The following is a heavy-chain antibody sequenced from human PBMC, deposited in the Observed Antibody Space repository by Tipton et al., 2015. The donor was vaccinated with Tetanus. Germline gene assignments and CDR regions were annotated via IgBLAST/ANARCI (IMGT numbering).Heavy chain of an antibody. CDR3: ARVTNYHDSSGLGI. CDR2: IWYDGSNK. Sequence: SLRLSCAASGFTFSSYGMHWVRQAPGKGLEWVAVIWYDGSNKYYADSVKGRFTISRDNSKNTLYLQMNSLRAEGTAVYYCARVTNYHDSSGLGIWGQGTMVTVSS. CDR1: GFTFSSYG. J-gene: IGHJ3*02. D-gene: IGHD3-22*01. V-gene: IGHV3-33*01.